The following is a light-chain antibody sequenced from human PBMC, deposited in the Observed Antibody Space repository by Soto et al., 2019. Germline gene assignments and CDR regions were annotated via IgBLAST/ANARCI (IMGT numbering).Light chain of an antibody. Sequence: QAVVTQPPSASGTPGQRVTISCSGSSSNIGSNYVYWYQQLPGTAPKLLIYSNYQRPSGVPDRFSGSKSGTSASLAISGLRSEDEADYYCAAWDDSLSGPVFGGGTQLTVL. CDR1: SSNIGSNY. CDR3: AAWDDSLSGPV. J-gene: IGLJ2*01. V-gene: IGLV1-47*02. CDR2: SNY.